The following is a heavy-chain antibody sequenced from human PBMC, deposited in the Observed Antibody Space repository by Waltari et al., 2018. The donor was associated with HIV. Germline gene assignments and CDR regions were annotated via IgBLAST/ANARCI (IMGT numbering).Heavy chain of an antibody. J-gene: IGHJ4*02. Sequence: EVQLVESGGGLVQPGGSLRLSCAASGFTFSDYSMNWVRQAPGKVLEWVSYISGSSSTIYYADSVKGRFTISRDNAKNSLYLQMNSLRAEDTAVYYCARDPVYSGSSLVYYFDYWGQGTLVTVSS. V-gene: IGHV3-48*01. CDR1: GFTFSDYS. CDR3: ARDPVYSGSSLVYYFDY. CDR2: ISGSSSTI. D-gene: IGHD6-6*01.